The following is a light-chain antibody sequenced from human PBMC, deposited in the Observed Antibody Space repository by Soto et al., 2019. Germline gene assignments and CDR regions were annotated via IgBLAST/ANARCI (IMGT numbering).Light chain of an antibody. V-gene: IGLV2-14*01. CDR3: ASYTTSSTLNV. J-gene: IGLJ1*01. CDR1: SSDVGGYSY. CDR2: DVS. Sequence: QSVLTQPASVSGSPVQSIAISCTGTSSDVGGYSYVSWYQQQPGKAPKLVISDVSNRPSGVSDRFSGSKSGNTASLTISGLQTEDEADYYCASYTTSSTLNVFGTGTKVTVL.